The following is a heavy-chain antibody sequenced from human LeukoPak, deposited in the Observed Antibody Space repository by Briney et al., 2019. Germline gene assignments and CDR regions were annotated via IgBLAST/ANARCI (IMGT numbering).Heavy chain of an antibody. J-gene: IGHJ5*02. D-gene: IGHD6-13*01. V-gene: IGHV1-8*01. CDR1: GYTFTSDD. Sequence: ASVKVSCKASGYTFTSDDINWLRQATGQGLEWMGWMNPNSGNTGYAQKFQGRVTMTRNTSISTAYMELSSLRSEDTAVYYCARGLRRGSSRVLGNWFDPWGQGTLVTVSS. CDR2: MNPNSGNT. CDR3: ARGLRRGSSRVLGNWFDP.